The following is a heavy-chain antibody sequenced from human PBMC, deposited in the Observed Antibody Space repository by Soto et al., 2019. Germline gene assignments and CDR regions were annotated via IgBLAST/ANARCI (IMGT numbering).Heavy chain of an antibody. CDR1: GFTFSSYA. V-gene: IGHV3-23*01. CDR3: AKVRVGGRITMIVERYLHRKTTDDAFDI. D-gene: IGHD3-22*01. J-gene: IGHJ3*02. Sequence: GGSLRLSCASSGFTFSSYAISWVRQAPGKGLEWVSAISGSGGSTYYADSVKGRFTISRDNSKNTLYLQMNSLRAEDTAVYYCAKVRVGGRITMIVERYLHRKTTDDAFDIWGQGTMVTVSS. CDR2: ISGSGGST.